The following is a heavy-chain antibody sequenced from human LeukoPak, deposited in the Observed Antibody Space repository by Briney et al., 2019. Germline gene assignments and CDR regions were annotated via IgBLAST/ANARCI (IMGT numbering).Heavy chain of an antibody. CDR1: GFTFSGYW. CDR2: INPNGRTT. D-gene: IGHD3-22*01. V-gene: IGHV3-74*01. CDR3: ARVLSGSWDWFDP. Sequence: GGSLRLSCAASGFTFSGYWIHWVRQAPGKGLEWVSRINPNGRTTTYADSVKGRFTISRDNAKNTVYLQMNSLRAEDTAVYYCARVLSGSWDWFDPWGQGTLVTVSS. J-gene: IGHJ5*02.